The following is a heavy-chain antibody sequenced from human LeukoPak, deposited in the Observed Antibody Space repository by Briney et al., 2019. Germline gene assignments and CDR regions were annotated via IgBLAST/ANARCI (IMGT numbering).Heavy chain of an antibody. V-gene: IGHV3-7*01. Sequence: GGSLRLSCASSGFTFSSHRMTWIRQAPGKGLEWVANIGQDGSDKYYVDAVKGRFTISRDNSKNTLYLQMNSLRPEDTAVYYCAREVGGSGSYFDYWGQGTLVTVSS. CDR1: GFTFSSHR. CDR2: IGQDGSDK. CDR3: AREVGGSGSYFDY. D-gene: IGHD1-26*01. J-gene: IGHJ4*02.